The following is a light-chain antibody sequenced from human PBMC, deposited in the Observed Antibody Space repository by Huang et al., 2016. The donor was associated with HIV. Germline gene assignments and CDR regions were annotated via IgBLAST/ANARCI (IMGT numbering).Light chain of an antibody. V-gene: IGKV3-15*01. Sequence: EIVMTQSPGTLSVSPGERATRSCRASQSVRSNLAWYQQKPGQAPRLLIYDASTRATGVPARFSGSWSGTQFTLSISSLQSEDFAVYYCQQYDNWPPFTFGPGTKVDI. CDR3: QQYDNWPPFT. J-gene: IGKJ3*01. CDR1: QSVRSN. CDR2: DAS.